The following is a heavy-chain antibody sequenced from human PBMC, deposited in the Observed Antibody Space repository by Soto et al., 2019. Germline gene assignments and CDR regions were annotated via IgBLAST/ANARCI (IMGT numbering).Heavy chain of an antibody. CDR3: ARMYGDYGEYYYYGMDV. V-gene: IGHV1-69*12. D-gene: IGHD4-17*01. J-gene: IGHJ6*02. Sequence: QVQLVQSGAEVKKPGSSVKVSCKASGGTFSSYAISWVRQAPGQGLEWMGGIIPIFGTANYAQKFQGRVTIPADESTSTAYMELSSRRSEDTAVYYCARMYGDYGEYYYYGMDVWGQGTTVTVSS. CDR2: IIPIFGTA. CDR1: GGTFSSYA.